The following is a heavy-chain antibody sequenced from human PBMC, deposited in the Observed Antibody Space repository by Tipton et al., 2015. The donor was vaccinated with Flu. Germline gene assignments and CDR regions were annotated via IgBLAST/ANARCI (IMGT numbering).Heavy chain of an antibody. CDR2: INPEGSGK. J-gene: IGHJ4*02. V-gene: IGHV3-7*01. Sequence: GSLRLSCAASGFTFKTYAMGWIRQPAGKGLEWVANINPEGSGKYYVDSMKGRFTVSRDNAKNSVYLEMSSLGVDDTAVYYCARSGGYGWDHWGQGSLVTVSS. D-gene: IGHD5-18*01. CDR1: GFTFKTYA. CDR3: ARSGGYGWDH.